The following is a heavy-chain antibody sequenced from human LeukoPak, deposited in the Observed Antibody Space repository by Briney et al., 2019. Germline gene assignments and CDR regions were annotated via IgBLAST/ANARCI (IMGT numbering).Heavy chain of an antibody. CDR1: GLPFKKYE. V-gene: IGHV3-23*02. CDR2: IDRGVGSK. D-gene: IGHD3-16*02. J-gene: IGHJ4*02. CDR3: AKKGQADDGVKPD. Sequence: GALGLSWEASGLPFKKYELSGARQAPGKGVEGGAAIDRGVGSKYYEDSVKGGLTISRENSKNRLYLQMNNRRVDDTAVYYSAKKGQADDGVKPDWGQRTLVTVSS.